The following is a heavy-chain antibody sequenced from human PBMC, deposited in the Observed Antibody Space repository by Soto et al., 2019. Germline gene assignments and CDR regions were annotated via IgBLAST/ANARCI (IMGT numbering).Heavy chain of an antibody. CDR3: ARGGQWLGDDYFDY. Sequence: GGSLRLSCAASGFTFSSHSMNWVRQAPGKGLEWVSSISSSSSYIYYADSVKGRFTISRDNAKNSLYLQMNSLRAEDTAVYYCARGGQWLGDDYFDYWGQGTLVTVSS. CDR2: ISSSSSYI. J-gene: IGHJ4*02. D-gene: IGHD6-19*01. CDR1: GFTFSSHS. V-gene: IGHV3-21*01.